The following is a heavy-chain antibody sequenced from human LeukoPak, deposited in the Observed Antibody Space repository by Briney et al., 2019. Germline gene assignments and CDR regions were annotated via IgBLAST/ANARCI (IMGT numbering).Heavy chain of an antibody. D-gene: IGHD6-6*01. J-gene: IGHJ4*02. V-gene: IGHV3-48*04. CDR1: GFTFSTYI. CDR2: ISSSTGTV. Sequence: QSGGSLRLSCAASGFTFSTYIMNWVRQAPGKGLEWVSYISSSTGTVYYADSVQGRFTISRDNAKNSLYLQMNSLRAEDTAVYYCARGLLPIAARPIFDYWGQGTLVTVSS. CDR3: ARGLLPIAARPIFDY.